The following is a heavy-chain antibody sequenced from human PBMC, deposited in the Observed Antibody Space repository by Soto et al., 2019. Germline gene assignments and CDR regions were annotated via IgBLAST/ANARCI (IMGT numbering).Heavy chain of an antibody. CDR2: ITSSSSTI. CDR3: ARTLAAAAYYYYYGMDV. Sequence: EVQLVESGGGLVQPGGSLRLSCAASGFTFSSCTMNWVRQAPGKGLEWVSYITSSSSTIYYADSVKGRFTISRDNAKNSLYLQMNSLRDEDTAVYYCARTLAAAAYYYYYGMDVWGQGTTVTVSS. J-gene: IGHJ6*02. CDR1: GFTFSSCT. V-gene: IGHV3-48*02. D-gene: IGHD6-13*01.